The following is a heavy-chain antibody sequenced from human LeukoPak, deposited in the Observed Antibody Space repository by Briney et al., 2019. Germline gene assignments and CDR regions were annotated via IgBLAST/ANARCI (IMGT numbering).Heavy chain of an antibody. D-gene: IGHD3-10*01. CDR1: GGSISSSSYY. CDR2: IYYSGST. J-gene: IGHJ5*02. V-gene: IGHV4-39*01. Sequence: SETLSLTCTVSGGSISSSSYYWGWIRQPPGKGLEWVGSIYYSGSTHYNPSLKSRVTISVDTSKNQFSLKLSSVTAADTAVYFCAGVRGIISRNWFDPWGHGTLVTVSS. CDR3: AGVRGIISRNWFDP.